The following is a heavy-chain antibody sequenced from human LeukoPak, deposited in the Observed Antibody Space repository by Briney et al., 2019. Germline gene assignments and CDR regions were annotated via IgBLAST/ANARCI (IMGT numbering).Heavy chain of an antibody. J-gene: IGHJ3*02. CDR3: ARHLGGSGSSDAFDM. V-gene: IGHV4-39*01. CDR1: GGSISSTIYY. D-gene: IGHD3-3*01. Sequence: PSETLSLTCTVSGGSISSTIYYCARIRQPPGKGLEWIGSIYDGGKTYYNPSLKSRVTTSVDTSKNQFPLKLNSVTAADTAVYYCARHLGGSGSSDAFDMWGQGTVVSVSS. CDR2: IYDGGKT.